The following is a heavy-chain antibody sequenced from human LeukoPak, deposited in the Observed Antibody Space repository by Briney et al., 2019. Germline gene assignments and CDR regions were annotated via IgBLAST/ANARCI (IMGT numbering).Heavy chain of an antibody. V-gene: IGHV3-30*03. Sequence: GGSLRLSCAASGFTFSSYGMHWVRQAPGKGLEWVAVISYDGSNKYYADSVKGRFTISRDNSKNTLYLQMNSLRAEDTAVYYCASLGATFDYWGQRTLVTVSS. CDR3: ASLGATFDY. D-gene: IGHD1-26*01. J-gene: IGHJ4*02. CDR2: ISYDGSNK. CDR1: GFTFSSYG.